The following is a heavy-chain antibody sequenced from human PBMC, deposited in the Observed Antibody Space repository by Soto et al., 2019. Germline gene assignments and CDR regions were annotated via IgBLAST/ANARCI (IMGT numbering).Heavy chain of an antibody. Sequence: GGSLRLSCAASGFTVSSNYMSWVRQAPGKGLEWVSVIYSGGSTYYADSVKGRFTISRDNSKNTLYLQMNSLRAEDTAVYYCARGGWQLGYYYYGMDVWGQGTTVTVSS. V-gene: IGHV3-53*01. CDR2: IYSGGST. CDR3: ARGGWQLGYYYYGMDV. D-gene: IGHD6-6*01. J-gene: IGHJ6*02. CDR1: GFTVSSNY.